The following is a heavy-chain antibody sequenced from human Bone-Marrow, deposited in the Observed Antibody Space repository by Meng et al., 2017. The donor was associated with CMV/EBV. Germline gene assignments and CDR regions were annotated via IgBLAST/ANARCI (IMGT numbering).Heavy chain of an antibody. CDR2: IYPDDSDT. CDR1: GYSFTNYG. D-gene: IGHD5-24*01. J-gene: IGHJ4*02. V-gene: IGHV5-51*01. CDR3: ARQLWDGYND. Sequence: KIVCRNSGYSFTNYGIGWVRQVPGKGLEWMGIIYPDDSDTRYTQSFQGQVTISADKSISTAYLQWSSLKASDTAMYYCARQLWDGYNDWGQGTLVTVSS.